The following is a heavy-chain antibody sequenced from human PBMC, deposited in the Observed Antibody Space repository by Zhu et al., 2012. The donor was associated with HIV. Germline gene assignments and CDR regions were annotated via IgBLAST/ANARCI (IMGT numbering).Heavy chain of an antibody. CDR1: GYSISSAYS. CDR2: IYYTGTT. V-gene: IGHV4-38-2*02. J-gene: IGHJ5*02. D-gene: IGHD3-10*01. CDR3: ARDIWFVSYWGSWFDP. Sequence: QVRLQESGPGLVKPSETLSLTCTVSGYSISSAYSWGWIRQLPGMGLEWIGSIYYTGTTYYNPSLKSRVIISADTSKNHFSLQLNSVTATDTAVYYCARDIWFVSYWGSWFDPWGQGIPVTVSS.